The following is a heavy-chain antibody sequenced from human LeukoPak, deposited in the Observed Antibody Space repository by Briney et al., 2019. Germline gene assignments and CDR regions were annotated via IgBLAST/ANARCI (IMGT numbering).Heavy chain of an antibody. J-gene: IGHJ3*02. Sequence: SETLSLTCTVSGYSISSGYYWGWIRQPPGKGLEWIGSIYHSGSTYYNPSLKSRVTISVDTSKNQFSLKLSSVTAADTAVYYCARVGVVDTYAFDIWGQGTMVTVSS. CDR3: ARVGVVDTYAFDI. CDR2: IYHSGST. CDR1: GYSISSGYY. V-gene: IGHV4-38-2*02. D-gene: IGHD5-18*01.